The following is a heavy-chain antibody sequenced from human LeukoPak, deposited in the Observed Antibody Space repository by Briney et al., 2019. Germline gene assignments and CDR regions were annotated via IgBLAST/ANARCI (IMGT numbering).Heavy chain of an antibody. D-gene: IGHD3-10*01. Sequence: GGSLRLSCAASGFTFDDYAMHWVRQAPGKGLEWVSAISGSGGSTYYADSVKGRFTISRDNSKNTLYLQMNSLRAEDTAVYYCAKDLGRNYGSGSQYYFDYWGQGTLVTVSS. CDR2: ISGSGGST. CDR3: AKDLGRNYGSGSQYYFDY. J-gene: IGHJ4*02. CDR1: GFTFDDYA. V-gene: IGHV3-23*01.